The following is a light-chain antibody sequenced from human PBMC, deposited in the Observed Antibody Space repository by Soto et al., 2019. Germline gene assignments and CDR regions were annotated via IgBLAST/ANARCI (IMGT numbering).Light chain of an antibody. V-gene: IGKV3-20*01. J-gene: IGKJ1*01. CDR2: GAS. Sequence: EIVLTQSPGTLSLSPGERATLSCRASQSVSSIYLAWYQQKPGQAPRLLIYGASSRATGIPDRFSGSGSGTVFTLTISRLEAEDFAVYYCQQYGSSRWTFGQGTKVEI. CDR1: QSVSSIY. CDR3: QQYGSSRWT.